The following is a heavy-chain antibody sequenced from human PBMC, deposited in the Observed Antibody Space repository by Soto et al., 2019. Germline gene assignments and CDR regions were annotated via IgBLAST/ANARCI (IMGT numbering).Heavy chain of an antibody. CDR3: ARSYSSGWEFDY. Sequence: LRLSCGASGFTFSNYYMSWIRQAPGKGLEWVSYIISTGRTIYYADSVKGRFTVSRDNAQNSLSLKLNSLRVEDTAVYYCARSYSSGWEFDYWGQGTQVTVSS. CDR2: IISTGRTI. CDR1: GFTFSNYY. V-gene: IGHV3-11*01. D-gene: IGHD6-19*01. J-gene: IGHJ4*02.